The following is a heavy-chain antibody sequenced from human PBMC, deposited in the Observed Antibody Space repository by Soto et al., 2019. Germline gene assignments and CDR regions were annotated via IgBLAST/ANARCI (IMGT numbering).Heavy chain of an antibody. CDR2: IVVGSGNT. CDR1: GFTFTSSA. CDR3: AAEFPFVGAYAIDY. J-gene: IGHJ4*02. Sequence: ASVKVSCKASGFTFTSSAVQWVRQARGQRLEWIGWIVVGSGNTNYAQRFQERVTITRDMSTSTAYMELSSLRSEDTAVYYCAAEFPFVGAYAIDYWGQGTLVTVSS. D-gene: IGHD1-26*01. V-gene: IGHV1-58*01.